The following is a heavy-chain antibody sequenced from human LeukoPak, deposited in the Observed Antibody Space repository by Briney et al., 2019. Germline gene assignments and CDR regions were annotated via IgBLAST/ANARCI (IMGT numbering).Heavy chain of an antibody. CDR3: ASDRDDIFTGSLYAFDI. Sequence: GGSLRLSCAVSGFTFTSYEMNWVRQAPGKGLEWVSYFSSSGSTTYYAHSVKGQVAISRDKAKNSLYLQMSSLRAEDTAIYYCASDRDDIFTGSLYAFDIWGQGKMVTVSS. CDR2: FSSSGSTT. D-gene: IGHD3-9*01. CDR1: GFTFTSYE. V-gene: IGHV3-48*03. J-gene: IGHJ3*02.